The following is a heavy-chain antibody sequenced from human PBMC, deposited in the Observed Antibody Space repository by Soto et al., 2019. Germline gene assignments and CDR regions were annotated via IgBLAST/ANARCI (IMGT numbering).Heavy chain of an antibody. CDR3: ARTYSSSWYYYYYGMDV. J-gene: IGHJ6*02. V-gene: IGHV4-34*01. Sequence: SETLSLTCAVYVGSFSGYYWSWIRQPPGKGLEWIGEINHSGSTNYNPSLKSRVTISVDTSKNQFSLKLSSVTAADTAVYYCARTYSSSWYYYYYGMDVWGQGTTVTVSS. CDR2: INHSGST. D-gene: IGHD6-13*01. CDR1: VGSFSGYY.